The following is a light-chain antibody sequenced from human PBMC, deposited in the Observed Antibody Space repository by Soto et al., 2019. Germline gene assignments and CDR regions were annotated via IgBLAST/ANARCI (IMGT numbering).Light chain of an antibody. V-gene: IGLV2-11*01. CDR2: DVS. CDR1: SSDVGGYNY. CDR3: CSYAGIIYV. J-gene: IGLJ1*01. Sequence: QSVLTQPRSVSGSPGQSVTISCTGTSSDVGGYNYVSWYQQHPGKAPKLMIYDVSKRPSGVPDRFSGSKSGNTASLTISGLQAEDEADYYCCSYAGIIYVFGTGTKLTVL.